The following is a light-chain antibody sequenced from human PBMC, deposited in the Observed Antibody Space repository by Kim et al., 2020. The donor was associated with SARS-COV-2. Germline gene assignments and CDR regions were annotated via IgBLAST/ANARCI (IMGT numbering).Light chain of an antibody. Sequence: AFVEDRVTITCRASQSISNSLNWYQHKPGKAPNHLIYAASTLQSGVPSRFAGSGSGTDFTLTITSLQPEDFATYFCQQTYTATLTFGGGTKVDIK. CDR1: QSISNS. CDR2: AAS. CDR3: QQTYTATLT. J-gene: IGKJ4*01. V-gene: IGKV1-39*01.